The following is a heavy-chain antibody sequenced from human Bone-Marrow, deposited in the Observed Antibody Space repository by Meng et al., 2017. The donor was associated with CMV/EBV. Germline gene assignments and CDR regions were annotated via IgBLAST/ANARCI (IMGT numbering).Heavy chain of an antibody. D-gene: IGHD2-2*01. V-gene: IGHV3-23*01. CDR1: GFTFSSYA. CDR3: AKLLRGIVVVPDAIFDY. CDR2: ISGSGDST. J-gene: IGHJ4*02. Sequence: GESLKISCAASGFTFSSYAMSWVRQAPGKGLEWVSAISGSGDSTYYADSVKGRFTISSDNSKNTLYLHMSSLRAEDTDVYHCAKLLRGIVVVPDAIFDYWGQGTLVTVSS.